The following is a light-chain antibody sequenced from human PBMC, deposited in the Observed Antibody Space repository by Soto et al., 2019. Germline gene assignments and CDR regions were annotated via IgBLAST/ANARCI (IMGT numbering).Light chain of an antibody. Sequence: QSVLPQPPSASGTPGQRVTISCSGSSSNIGSNYVFWYQHLPGTAPKLLIYRDNQRPSGVPDRFSGSKSGTSASQAISGLRSEYENDYYCAAWDDSRSGVVFGGGTKLTVL. V-gene: IGLV1-47*01. J-gene: IGLJ2*01. CDR1: SSNIGSNY. CDR2: RDN. CDR3: AAWDDSRSGVV.